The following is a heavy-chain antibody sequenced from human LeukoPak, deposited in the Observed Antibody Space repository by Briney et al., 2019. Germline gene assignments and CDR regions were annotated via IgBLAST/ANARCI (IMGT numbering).Heavy chain of an antibody. Sequence: ASVKVSCKASGYAFTSVGITWVRRAPGQGLEWMGWINPNSGGTNYAQKFQGRVTMTRDTSISTAYMELSRLRSDDTAVYYCARVSQQTPLFDPWGQGTLVTVSS. CDR1: GYAFTSVG. D-gene: IGHD6-13*01. CDR3: ARVSQQTPLFDP. V-gene: IGHV1-2*02. CDR2: INPNSGGT. J-gene: IGHJ5*02.